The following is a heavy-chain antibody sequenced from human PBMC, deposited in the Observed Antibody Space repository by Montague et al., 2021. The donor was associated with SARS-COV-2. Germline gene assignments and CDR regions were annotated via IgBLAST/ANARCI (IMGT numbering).Heavy chain of an antibody. CDR1: GFSLSTSGMC. V-gene: IGHV2-70*11. D-gene: IGHD3-10*01. Sequence: PALVKPTQTLTLTCTFSGFSLSTSGMCVSWIRQPPGKALEWLARIDWDDDKYYSTSLKTRLTISKDTSKNQVVLTMTNMDPVDTAPYYCARMSVRGVIFDYWGQGTLVTVSS. CDR2: IDWDDDK. J-gene: IGHJ4*02. CDR3: ARMSVRGVIFDY.